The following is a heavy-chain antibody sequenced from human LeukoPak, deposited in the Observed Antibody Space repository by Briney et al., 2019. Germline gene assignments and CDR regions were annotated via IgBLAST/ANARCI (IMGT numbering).Heavy chain of an antibody. D-gene: IGHD6-13*01. J-gene: IGHJ4*02. CDR3: TKDRAAVPIHYFDS. CDR2: ITGDSSIR. Sequence: PGGSLRLFCAASGFILDDYVMHWVRQTPGKRPEWVSLITGDSSIRYYADSVKGRFTISRDNRENSLHLQMNSLKPEDTALYYCTKDRAAVPIHYFDSWGQGALVTVAS. CDR1: GFILDDYV. V-gene: IGHV3-43*02.